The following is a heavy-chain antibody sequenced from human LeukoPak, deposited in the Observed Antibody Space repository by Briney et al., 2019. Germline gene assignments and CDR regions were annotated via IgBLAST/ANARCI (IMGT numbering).Heavy chain of an antibody. V-gene: IGHV4-34*01. CDR3: AREAQYCSGGSCYGGFFQH. CDR1: GHS. D-gene: IGHD2-15*01. J-gene: IGHJ1*01. Sequence: PSETLSLTCAVSGHSWSWIRQPPGTGLEWIAEIDHSRNINYNPSLKSRVTISIDTSKNQFSLKLTSVTAADTAVYYCAREAQYCSGGSCYGGFFQHWGQGTLVTVSS. CDR2: IDHSRNI.